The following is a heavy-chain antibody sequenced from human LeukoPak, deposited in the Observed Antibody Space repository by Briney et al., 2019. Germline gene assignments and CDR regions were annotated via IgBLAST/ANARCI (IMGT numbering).Heavy chain of an antibody. CDR3: ARLYYDFWSGAPRGGDAFDI. CDR1: GGSISSGSYY. CDR2: IYTSGST. V-gene: IGHV4-61*02. J-gene: IGHJ3*02. D-gene: IGHD3-3*01. Sequence: PSQTLSLTCTVSGGSISSGSYYWSWIRQPAGKGLEWIGRIYTSGSTNYNPSLKSRVTISVDTSKNQFSLKLSSVTAADTAVYYCARLYYDFWSGAPRGGDAFDIWGQGTMVTVSS.